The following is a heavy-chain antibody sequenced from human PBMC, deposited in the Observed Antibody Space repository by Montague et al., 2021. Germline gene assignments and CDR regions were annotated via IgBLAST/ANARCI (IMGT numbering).Heavy chain of an antibody. Sequence: SLRLSYAASGFTFSSYWMHWVRQAPGKGLVWVSRISTDGSSTTYADSVKGRFTTSRDNAKNMLYLQMNSLRAEDTAVYYCTFYKFRETPRGFDYWGQGTLVTVSA. CDR2: ISTDGSST. J-gene: IGHJ4*02. CDR3: TFYKFRETPRGFDY. V-gene: IGHV3-74*01. CDR1: GFTFSSYW. D-gene: IGHD3-10*01.